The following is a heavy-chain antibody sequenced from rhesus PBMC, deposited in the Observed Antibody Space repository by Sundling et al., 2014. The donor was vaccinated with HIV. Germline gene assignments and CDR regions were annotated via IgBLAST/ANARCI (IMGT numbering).Heavy chain of an antibody. D-gene: IGHD2-21*01. J-gene: IGHJ1*01. V-gene: IGHV4-93*02. Sequence: QVQLQESGPGLVKPSETLSLTCTVSGGSIRSSNWWHWIRQSPGKGLEWIGNIYGNGGSPEYNPSLKNRVTISRDTSKNQFSLNLRSVTAADTAVYYCARHRGYCTSGSCYVLDFEFWGQGALVTVSS. CDR1: GGSIRSSNW. CDR2: IYGNGGSP. CDR3: ARHRGYCTSGSCYVLDFEF.